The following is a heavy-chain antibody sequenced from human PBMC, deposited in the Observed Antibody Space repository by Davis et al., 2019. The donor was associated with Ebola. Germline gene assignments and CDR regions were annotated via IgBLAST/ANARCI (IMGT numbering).Heavy chain of an antibody. D-gene: IGHD3-3*01. J-gene: IGHJ6*02. Sequence: PGGSLRLSCAASGFTFSSYGMHWVRQAPGKGLEWVAVISYDGSNKYYADSVKGRFTISRDNSKNTLYLQMNSLRAEDTAVYYCAKDQPLYYDFWSGYQDVWGQGTTVTVSS. CDR2: ISYDGSNK. CDR1: GFTFSSYG. CDR3: AKDQPLYYDFWSGYQDV. V-gene: IGHV3-30*18.